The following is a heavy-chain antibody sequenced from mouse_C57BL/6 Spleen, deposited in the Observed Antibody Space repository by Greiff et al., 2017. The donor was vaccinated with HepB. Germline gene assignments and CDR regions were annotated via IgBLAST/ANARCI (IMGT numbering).Heavy chain of an antibody. V-gene: IGHV1-69*01. CDR1: GYTFTSYW. D-gene: IGHD1-1*01. CDR3: ARPYYGSSYGYFDV. Sequence: QVQLQQPGAELVMPGASVKLSCKASGYTFTSYWMHWVKQRPGQGLEWIGEIDPSDSYTNYNHKFKGKSTLTVDKSSSTAYMQLSSLTSEDSAVYYCARPYYGSSYGYFDVWGTGTTVTVSS. CDR2: IDPSDSYT. J-gene: IGHJ1*03.